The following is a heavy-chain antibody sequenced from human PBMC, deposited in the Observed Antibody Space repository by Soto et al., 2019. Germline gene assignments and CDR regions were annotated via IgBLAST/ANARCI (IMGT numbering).Heavy chain of an antibody. Sequence: SETLSLTCTVSGGSISAFYWNWIRQPAGKGLEWIGRIYASGHTIYNPSLESRVTMSVDTSKHQFSLKLNSVTAADTAVYYCAGSPSTSSIGTFDISGQGTVVTV. CDR2: IYASGHT. CDR3: AGSPSTSSIGTFDI. CDR1: GGSISAFY. V-gene: IGHV4-4*07. J-gene: IGHJ3*02. D-gene: IGHD6-6*01.